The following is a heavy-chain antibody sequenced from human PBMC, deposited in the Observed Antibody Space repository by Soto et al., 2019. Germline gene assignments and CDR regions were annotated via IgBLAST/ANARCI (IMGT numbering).Heavy chain of an antibody. CDR3: ARDPHPPGY. Sequence: QVQLVQSGAEVKKPGASVKVSCKASGYTFASYAISWMRQAPGQGLEWMGWISAYNGNTNYAQTLQGRVTMTTDTSTSTAYMELRSLRSDDTAVSYWARDPHPPGYWGKGPLFPVSS. CDR2: ISAYNGNT. V-gene: IGHV1-18*01. D-gene: IGHD2-2*01. J-gene: IGHJ4*02. CDR1: GYTFASYA.